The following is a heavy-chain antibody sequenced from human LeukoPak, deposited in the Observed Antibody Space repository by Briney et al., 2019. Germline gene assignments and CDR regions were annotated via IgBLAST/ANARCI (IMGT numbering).Heavy chain of an antibody. D-gene: IGHD1-1*01. CDR2: VNPEDGET. Sequence: ASVKVSCKVSGYTLTELSIHWVRQAPGKGLEWMGGVNPEDGETIYAQKFQGRVTMTEDTPIDTTYMEVSSLRSGDTAVYFCAIVQNWKAGWFDPCGEGTLVTVSS. CDR1: GYTLTELS. J-gene: IGHJ5*02. V-gene: IGHV1-24*01. CDR3: AIVQNWKAGWFDP.